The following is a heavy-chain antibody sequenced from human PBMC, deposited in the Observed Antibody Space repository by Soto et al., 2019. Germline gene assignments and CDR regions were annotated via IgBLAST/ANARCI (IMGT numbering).Heavy chain of an antibody. J-gene: IGHJ4*02. V-gene: IGHV4-34*01. CDR3: ARVALWFGELCH. Sequence: SETLSLTCAVYGGSFSGYYWSWILQPPGKGLEWIGEINHSGSTNYNPSLKSRVTISVDTSKNQFSLKLSSVTAADTAVYYCARVALWFGELCHWGQGTLVTVSS. CDR2: INHSGST. D-gene: IGHD3-10*01. CDR1: GGSFSGYY.